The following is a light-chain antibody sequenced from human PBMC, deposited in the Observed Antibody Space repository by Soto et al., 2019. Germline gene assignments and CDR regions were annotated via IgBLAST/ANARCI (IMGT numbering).Light chain of an antibody. Sequence: EIQMTQSPSSLSASVGDRVTITCRASQSISSYLNWYQQKPGKAPKLLIYAASSLQSGVPSRFSGSGSGTDFTLTISSLQPEDFAVYYCQHYGSSPYTFGQGTKLEIK. CDR2: AAS. J-gene: IGKJ2*01. V-gene: IGKV1-39*01. CDR3: QHYGSSPYT. CDR1: QSISSY.